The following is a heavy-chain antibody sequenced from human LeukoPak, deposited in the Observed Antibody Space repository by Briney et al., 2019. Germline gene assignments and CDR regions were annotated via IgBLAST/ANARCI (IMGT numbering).Heavy chain of an antibody. CDR1: GYTLTELS. V-gene: IGHV1-24*01. J-gene: IGHJ5*02. Sequence: ASVKVSCKVSGYTLTELSMHWVRQAPGKGLEWMGGFDPEDGETIYAQKFQGRVTMTEDTSTDTAYMELSSLISEDTAVYYCERGGLRAAAANNWFDPCGQGTLVTVSS. D-gene: IGHD6-13*01. CDR2: FDPEDGET. CDR3: ERGGLRAAAANNWFDP.